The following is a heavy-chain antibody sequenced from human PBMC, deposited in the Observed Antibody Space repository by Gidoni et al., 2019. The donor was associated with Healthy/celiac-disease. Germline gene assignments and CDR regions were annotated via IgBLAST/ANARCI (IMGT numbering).Heavy chain of an antibody. CDR3: ARGKSNYDFWSGYYYYYYYGMDV. CDR2: IWYDGSNK. V-gene: IGHV3-33*01. J-gene: IGHJ6*02. Sequence: QVQLVESGGGVVQPGRSLRLSCAASGFTFSSYGMHWVRQAPGKGLEWVAVIWYDGSNKYYADSVKGRFTISRDNSKNTLYLQMNSLRAEDTAVYYCARGKSNYDFWSGYYYYYYYGMDVWGQGTTVTVSS. CDR1: GFTFSSYG. D-gene: IGHD3-3*01.